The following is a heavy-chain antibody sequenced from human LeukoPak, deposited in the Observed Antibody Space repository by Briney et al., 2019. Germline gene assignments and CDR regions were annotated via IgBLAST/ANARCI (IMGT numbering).Heavy chain of an antibody. CDR3: ARDQRAYYYDSSGYYPDAFDI. CDR2: IIPIFGTA. J-gene: IGHJ3*02. Sequence: GASVKVSCKASGGTFSSYAISWVRQAPGQGLEWMGGIIPIFGTANYAQEFQGRVTITTDESTSTAYMELSSLRSEDTAVYYCARDQRAYYYDSSGYYPDAFDIWGQGTMVTVSS. D-gene: IGHD3-22*01. V-gene: IGHV1-69*05. CDR1: GGTFSSYA.